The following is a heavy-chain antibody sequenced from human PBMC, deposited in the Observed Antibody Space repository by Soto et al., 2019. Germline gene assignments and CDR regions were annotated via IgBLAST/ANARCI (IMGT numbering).Heavy chain of an antibody. CDR2: IYSSGDT. J-gene: IGHJ5*02. Sequence: EVQLVESGGGLVQPGGSLRLSCAASGFSVSDNYMSWVRQAPGKGLEWISVIYSSGDTYYADSVKGRLTISRDNSRNTLYLQIDDLRVEDSALYYCARDPGYGRGVSFDPWGQGIQVSVSS. D-gene: IGHD2-8*01. CDR3: ARDPGYGRGVSFDP. CDR1: GFSVSDNY. V-gene: IGHV3-66*01.